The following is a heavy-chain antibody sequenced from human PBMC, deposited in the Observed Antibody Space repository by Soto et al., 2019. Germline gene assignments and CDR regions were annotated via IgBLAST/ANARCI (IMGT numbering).Heavy chain of an antibody. CDR1: GGSITSSSYY. Sequence: QLQLQESGPGQVKPSETLSLTCTVSGGSITSSSYYWGWIRQPPGKGLEWIANIYFTGSTYYNPSLRSRVSISVDTSKNQFSLELSSVTAADTAVYFCARHAAADSDLYYGLDVWGQGTTLTVSS. D-gene: IGHD6-13*01. J-gene: IGHJ6*02. CDR3: ARHAAADSDLYYGLDV. CDR2: IYFTGST. V-gene: IGHV4-39*01.